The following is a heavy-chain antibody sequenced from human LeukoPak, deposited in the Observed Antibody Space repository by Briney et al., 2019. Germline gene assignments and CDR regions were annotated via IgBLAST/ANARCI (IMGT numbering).Heavy chain of an antibody. CDR3: ATSPPTYYYDSSGELLDY. CDR1: GFTVSSNY. V-gene: IGHV3-53*01. Sequence: GGSLRLSCAASGFTVSSNYMSWVRQAPGKGLEWVSVIYSGGSTYYADSVKGRFTISRDNSKNTLYLQMNSLRAEDTAVYYCATSPPTYYYDSSGELLDYWGQGTLVTVSS. J-gene: IGHJ4*02. CDR2: IYSGGST. D-gene: IGHD3-22*01.